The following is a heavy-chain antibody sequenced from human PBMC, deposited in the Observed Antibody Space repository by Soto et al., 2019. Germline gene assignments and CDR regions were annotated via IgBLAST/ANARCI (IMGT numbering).Heavy chain of an antibody. CDR2: ISSSSSYT. J-gene: IGHJ4*02. CDR3: AGGSAYSSGWYAIDY. Sequence: QVQLVESGGGLVKPGGSLRLSCAASGFTFSDYYMNWIRQAPGKGLEWVSYISSSSSYTDYADSVKGRFTISRDNAKNSLDLQMNSLRAEGAAVYYCAGGSAYSSGWYAIDYWGQGTLVTVSS. D-gene: IGHD6-13*01. CDR1: GFTFSDYY. V-gene: IGHV3-11*05.